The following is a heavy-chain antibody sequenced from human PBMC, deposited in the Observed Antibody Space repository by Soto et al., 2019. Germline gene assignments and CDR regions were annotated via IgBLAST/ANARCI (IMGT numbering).Heavy chain of an antibody. V-gene: IGHV1-69*02. CDR1: GGTFSSYT. J-gene: IGHJ4*02. CDR2: IIPILGIA. CDR3: ATINIYSGYDSPNFDY. D-gene: IGHD5-12*01. Sequence: ASVKVSCKASGGTFSSYTISWVRQAPGQGLEWMGRIIPILGIANYAQKFQGRVTITADKSTSTAYMELSSLRSEDTAVYYCATINIYSGYDSPNFDYWGQGTLVTVSS.